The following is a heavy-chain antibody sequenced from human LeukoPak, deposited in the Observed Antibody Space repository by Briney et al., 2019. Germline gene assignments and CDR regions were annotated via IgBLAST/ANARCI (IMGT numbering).Heavy chain of an antibody. CDR3: ARGGFAHWVTAVGFEY. CDR1: GGSISSYY. Sequence: PSETLSLTCTVSGGSISSYYWGWIRQPPGKGLEWIGYIYYTGNTNYNPSLRSRVTISVDTSKNQFSLKLSSATAADTAVYYCARGGFAHWVTAVGFEYWGQGTLVTVSS. D-gene: IGHD2-21*02. V-gene: IGHV4-59*01. J-gene: IGHJ4*02. CDR2: IYYTGNT.